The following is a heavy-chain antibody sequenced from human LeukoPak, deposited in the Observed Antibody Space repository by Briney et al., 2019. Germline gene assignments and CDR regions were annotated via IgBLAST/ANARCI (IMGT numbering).Heavy chain of an antibody. V-gene: IGHV3-21*01. CDR3: ASASIAVAGSDAFDI. CDR2: ISSSSSYI. CDR1: GFTFSSYS. D-gene: IGHD6-19*01. J-gene: IGHJ3*02. Sequence: GSLRLSCAASGFTFSSYSMNWGRQAPGKGLEWVSSISSSSSYIYYADSVKGRFTISRDNAKNSLYLQMNSLRAEDTAVYYCASASIAVAGSDAFDIWGQGTMVTVSS.